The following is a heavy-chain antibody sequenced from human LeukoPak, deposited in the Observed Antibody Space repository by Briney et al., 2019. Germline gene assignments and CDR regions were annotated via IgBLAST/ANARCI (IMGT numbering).Heavy chain of an antibody. CDR1: GGSISSHY. V-gene: IGHV4-4*07. D-gene: IGHD1-20*01. Sequence: SETLSLTCTVSGGSISSHYWSWIRLPAGKGLEWIGRIYHSGSTNSNPSLRSRVTMSIDTSNNQFSLMLTSLSAADTAVYYCVRGLGDNITYRAFHIWGQGTMVTVSS. CDR3: VRGLGDNITYRAFHI. CDR2: IYHSGST. J-gene: IGHJ3*02.